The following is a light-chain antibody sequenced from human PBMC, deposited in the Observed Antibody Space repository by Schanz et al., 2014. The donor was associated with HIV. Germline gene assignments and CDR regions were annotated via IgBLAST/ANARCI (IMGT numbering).Light chain of an antibody. V-gene: IGKV3-20*01. CDR3: QQCVTYPYT. J-gene: IGKJ2*01. CDR2: GAS. Sequence: EGVLTQSPGSLSFSPGERATLSCRASQSISSTYLAWYQQRPGQAPRLLIHGASRRATGIPDRFSGSGSGTDFTLTISRLEPEDFATYYCQQCVTYPYTFGQGTKLEIK. CDR1: QSISSTY.